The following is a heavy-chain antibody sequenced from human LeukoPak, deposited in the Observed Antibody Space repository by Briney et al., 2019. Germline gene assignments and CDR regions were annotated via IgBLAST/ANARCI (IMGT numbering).Heavy chain of an antibody. D-gene: IGHD1-26*01. CDR1: GGTFSSYA. CDR2: FIPIFGTA. CDR3: AREAGAPARYYFDY. V-gene: IGHV1-69*13. Sequence: SVKVSCKASGGTFSSYAIDWVRQAPGQGLEWMGGFIPIFGTANFAQKFQGRVTITADESTSTAYMELTSLRSEDTAVYYCAREAGAPARYYFDYWGQGTLVTVSS. J-gene: IGHJ4*02.